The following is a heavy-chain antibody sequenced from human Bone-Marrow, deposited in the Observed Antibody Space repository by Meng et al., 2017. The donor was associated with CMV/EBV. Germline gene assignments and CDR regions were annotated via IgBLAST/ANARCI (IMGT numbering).Heavy chain of an antibody. D-gene: IGHD7-27*01. CDR3: ARGSWGLDY. J-gene: IGHJ4*02. Sequence: GSLRLSCTVSGGSISSNNYFWGWIRQPPGKGLEWIGSIYYTGSTYYNPSLKSRVTISVDTSKNQFSLQLNSVTPEDTAVYYCARGSWGLDYWGQGTLVTVSS. CDR1: GGSISSNNYF. V-gene: IGHV4-39*07. CDR2: IYYTGST.